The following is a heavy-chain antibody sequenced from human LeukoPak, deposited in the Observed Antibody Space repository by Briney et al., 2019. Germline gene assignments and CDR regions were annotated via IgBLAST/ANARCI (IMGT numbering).Heavy chain of an antibody. CDR2: INPSGGST. CDR1: GYTFTSYY. Sequence: ASVKVSCKASGYTFTSYYMHWVRQAPGQGLEWMGIINPSGGSTSYAQKFQGRVTMTRDTSTSTVYMELSSLRSEDTAVYHCAREGKRWLQSTAFDIWGQGTMVTVSS. V-gene: IGHV1-46*01. CDR3: AREGKRWLQSTAFDI. D-gene: IGHD5-24*01. J-gene: IGHJ3*02.